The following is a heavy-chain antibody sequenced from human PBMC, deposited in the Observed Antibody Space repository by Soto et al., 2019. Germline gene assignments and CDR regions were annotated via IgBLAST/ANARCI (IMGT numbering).Heavy chain of an antibody. D-gene: IGHD3-16*01. CDR3: ATDPGAFAGAMRD. CDR2: ITFNGSKE. J-gene: IGHJ4*02. V-gene: IGHV3-30*03. Sequence: VQMVESGGAVVQPGGSPRLSCAGSGFAFSRFGMHWVRKAPGKGLGWVACITFNGSKEYYVDSVKGRFAISRNNSMNTLYLQMSSLGPEDTGVYYCATDPGAFAGAMRDWGRGTLVTVSS. CDR1: GFAFSRFG.